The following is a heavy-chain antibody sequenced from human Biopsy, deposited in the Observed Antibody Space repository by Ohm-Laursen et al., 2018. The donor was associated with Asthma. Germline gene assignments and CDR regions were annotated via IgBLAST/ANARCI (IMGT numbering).Heavy chain of an antibody. D-gene: IGHD6-19*01. Sequence: SSVKVSRKAPGGTFSNFATSWVRQAPGQGLEWLGGIMTVFGTTNYAQKFQGRVTITADESTSTAYMEVTSLRSEDTAIYYCARCQVGYSSGWSLLLKKIYYSGMDVWGQGTAVTVSS. CDR3: ARCQVGYSSGWSLLLKKIYYSGMDV. J-gene: IGHJ6*02. V-gene: IGHV1-69*01. CDR1: GGTFSNFA. CDR2: IMTVFGTT.